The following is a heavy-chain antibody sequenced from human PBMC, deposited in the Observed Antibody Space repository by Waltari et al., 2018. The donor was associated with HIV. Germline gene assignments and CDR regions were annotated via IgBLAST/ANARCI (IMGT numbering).Heavy chain of an antibody. CDR2: IHSSGGT. Sequence: EVQLVESGGGLIQPGGSLRPPCAASGFTVCSVYISWVRPAPGKELEWVSVIHSSGGTNYADSVKGRFTISRDNSKNTLYLQMNSLGAEDTAVYYCARDTTVVGTRYFDYWGRGTLVTVSS. J-gene: IGHJ4*02. D-gene: IGHD6-13*01. V-gene: IGHV3-53*01. CDR3: ARDTTVVGTRYFDY. CDR1: GFTVCSVY.